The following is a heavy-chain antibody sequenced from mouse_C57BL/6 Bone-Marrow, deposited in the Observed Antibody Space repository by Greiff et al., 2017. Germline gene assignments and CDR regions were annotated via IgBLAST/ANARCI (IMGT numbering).Heavy chain of an antibody. V-gene: IGHV1-7*01. CDR2: INPSSGYT. CDR3: ARTYYGSSWGAWFAY. J-gene: IGHJ3*01. CDR1: GYTFTSYW. D-gene: IGHD1-1*01. Sequence: VQLQQSGAELAKPGASVKLSCKASGYTFTSYWMHWVKQRPGQGLEWIGYINPSSGYTKYNQKFKAKATLTADKSSSTAYMQLSSLTYEDSAVYYCARTYYGSSWGAWFAYWGQGTLVTVSA.